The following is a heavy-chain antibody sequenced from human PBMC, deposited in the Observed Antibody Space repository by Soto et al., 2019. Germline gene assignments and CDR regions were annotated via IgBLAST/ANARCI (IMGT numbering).Heavy chain of an antibody. J-gene: IGHJ4*02. Sequence: QVRLVQSGAEVKKPGASVKVSCKASGYIFTNYYIHWVRQAPGQGLEWMAIINPNGGSTNCAQECHGSITLTRDTSTSTVYMGLSSLTSEDTAVYYCASGLYSGDTWGQGTLVTVSS. D-gene: IGHD2-21*01. V-gene: IGHV1-46*01. CDR1: GYIFTNYY. CDR3: ASGLYSGDT. CDR2: INPNGGST.